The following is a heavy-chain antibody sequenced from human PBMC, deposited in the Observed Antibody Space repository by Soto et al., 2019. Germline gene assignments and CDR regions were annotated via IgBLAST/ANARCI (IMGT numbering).Heavy chain of an antibody. Sequence: GGSLRLSCAASGFTFSSFAMSWVRQAPGKGLEWVSGISGSDNSTYYADSVKGRFTISRDNSKNTLYLQMSSLRADDTAVYYCAPMGVWGQGTTVTVSS. CDR1: GFTFSSFA. CDR3: APMGV. J-gene: IGHJ6*02. CDR2: ISGSDNST. V-gene: IGHV3-23*01.